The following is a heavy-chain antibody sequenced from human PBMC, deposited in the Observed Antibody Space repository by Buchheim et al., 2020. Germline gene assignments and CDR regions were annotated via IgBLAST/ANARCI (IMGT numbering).Heavy chain of an antibody. CDR3: ARWAWRYGDYDTYWYFDL. D-gene: IGHD4-17*01. CDR2: INHSGST. J-gene: IGHJ2*01. Sequence: QVQLQQWGAGLLKPSETLSLTCAVYGGSFSGYYWSWIRQPPGKGLEWIGEINHSGSTNYNPSLKSRVTISVDTSKNQFSLKLSSVTAADTAVYYCARWAWRYGDYDTYWYFDLWGRGTL. V-gene: IGHV4-34*01. CDR1: GGSFSGYY.